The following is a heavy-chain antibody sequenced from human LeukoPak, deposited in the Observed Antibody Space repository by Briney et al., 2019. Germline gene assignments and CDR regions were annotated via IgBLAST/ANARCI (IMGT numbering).Heavy chain of an antibody. CDR3: ARDYHDSSGYFDY. J-gene: IGHJ4*02. CDR2: IIPIFGTA. V-gene: IGHV1-69*13. CDR1: GYTFTSYY. D-gene: IGHD3-22*01. Sequence: SVKVSCKASGYTFTSYYMHWVRQAPGQGLEWMGGIIPIFGTANYAQKFQGRVTITADESTSTAYMELSSLRSEDTAVYYCARDYHDSSGYFDYWGQGTLVTVSS.